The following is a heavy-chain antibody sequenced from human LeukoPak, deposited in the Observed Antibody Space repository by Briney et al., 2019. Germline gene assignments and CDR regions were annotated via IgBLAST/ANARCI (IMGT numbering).Heavy chain of an antibody. V-gene: IGHV3-23*01. J-gene: IGHJ4*02. CDR3: AKEGQRATQGYFDY. CDR2: LSGRGGSA. CDR1: GFTFNSYA. Sequence: GGSLRLSCAASGFTFNSYAMSWVRQAPGKGLEWVSSLSGRGGSAYYADSVKGRFTISRDNSKNTLYLQMNSLRAEDTAVYYCAKEGQRATQGYFDYWGQGTLVTVSS.